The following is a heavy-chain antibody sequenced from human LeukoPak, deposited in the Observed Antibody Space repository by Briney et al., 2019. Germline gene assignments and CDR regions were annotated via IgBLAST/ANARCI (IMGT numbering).Heavy chain of an antibody. J-gene: IGHJ4*02. CDR2: IYPGDSDT. V-gene: IGHV5-51*01. CDR3: ARHRNGYSFDY. Sequence: GGSLQISCQGSGSTFTSYWIGWVRQVPGKGLEWMGIIYPGDSDTRYSPSFQGQVTISADKSISTAYLQWSSLKASDTAMYYCARHRNGYSFDYWGQGTLVTVSS. CDR1: GSTFTSYW. D-gene: IGHD5-18*01.